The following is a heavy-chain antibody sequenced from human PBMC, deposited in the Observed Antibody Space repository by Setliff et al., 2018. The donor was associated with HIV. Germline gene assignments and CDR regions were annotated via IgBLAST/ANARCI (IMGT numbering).Heavy chain of an antibody. CDR3: ARDTGVNVAPDGRGYHTFDF. Sequence: PSETLSLTCSGSGSPISSNSYWWAWIRQTPGKGLEYIGTIYHRGGTFNNPSLKSRVVMSVDTSNNQFSLKLTAVTAADTSTHYCARDTGVNVAPDGRGYHTFDFWGRGTMVTVSS. CDR2: IYHRGGT. J-gene: IGHJ3*01. V-gene: IGHV4-38-2*02. D-gene: IGHD2-8*02. CDR1: GSPISSNSY.